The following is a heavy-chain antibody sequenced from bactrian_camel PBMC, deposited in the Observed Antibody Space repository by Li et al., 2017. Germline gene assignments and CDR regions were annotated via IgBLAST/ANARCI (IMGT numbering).Heavy chain of an antibody. J-gene: IGHJ4*01. CDR2: ISARGDFT. D-gene: IGHD1*01. Sequence: GGGSVQAGGSLRLSCVASGYGYSSYSSYCMAWFRQPPGKEREFVAAISARGDFTDYGDSVKGRFTISRDNAKKTHYLQMNSLKPEDTAMYYCAAHESWRNCYSNSWTPGYWGQGTQVTVS. V-gene: IGHV3S59*01. CDR3: AAHESWRNCYSNSWTPGY. CDR1: GYGYSSYSSYC.